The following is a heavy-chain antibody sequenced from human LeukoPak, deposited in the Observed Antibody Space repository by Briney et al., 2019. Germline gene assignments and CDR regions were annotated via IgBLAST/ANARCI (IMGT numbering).Heavy chain of an antibody. CDR3: ARERSSGYNDAFDI. CDR2: ISSSSSYI. J-gene: IGHJ3*02. Sequence: GGAPRLSCAASGFTFSSYSLNWGRPAPGKGLGGVSSISSSSSYIYYADSVKGRFTISRDNAKNSLYLQMNSLRAEDTAVYYCARERSSGYNDAFDIWGQGTMVTVSS. D-gene: IGHD3-22*01. V-gene: IGHV3-21*04. CDR1: GFTFSSYS.